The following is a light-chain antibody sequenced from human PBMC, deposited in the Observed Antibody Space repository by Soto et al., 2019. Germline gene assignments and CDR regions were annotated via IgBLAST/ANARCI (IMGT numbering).Light chain of an antibody. J-gene: IGKJ1*01. CDR2: GAS. V-gene: IGKV3-20*01. CDR1: QSVSSNL. Sequence: EIVLTQSPGTLSLSPGERATLSCRASQSVSSNLVAWYQQKPGQAPRLFIYGASSRATGIPDRFSGSGSGTDFTLTISRLDPEDFAVYYCQHYDYSTATFGQGTKVEIK. CDR3: QHYDYSTAT.